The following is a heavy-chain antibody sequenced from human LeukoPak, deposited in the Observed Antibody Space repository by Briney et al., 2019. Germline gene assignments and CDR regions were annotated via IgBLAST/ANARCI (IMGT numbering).Heavy chain of an antibody. CDR3: ARGGDFWSGYYTLNWFDP. CDR1: GYTFTSYD. J-gene: IGHJ5*02. CDR2: MNPNSGNT. Sequence: ASVKVSCKASGYTFTSYDINWVRQATGQGLEWMGWMNPNSGNTGYAQKFQGRVTITRNTSISTAYMELSSLRSEDTAVYYCARGGDFWSGYYTLNWFDPWGQGTLVTVSS. D-gene: IGHD3-3*01. V-gene: IGHV1-8*03.